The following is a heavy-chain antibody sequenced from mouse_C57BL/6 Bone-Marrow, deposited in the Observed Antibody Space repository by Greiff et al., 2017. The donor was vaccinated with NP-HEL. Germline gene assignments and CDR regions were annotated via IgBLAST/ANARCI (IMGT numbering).Heavy chain of an antibody. CDR3: ARVLYYDYDSWYFDV. CDR1: GFNIKNTY. Sequence: EVKLMESVAELVRPGASVKLSCTASGFNIKNTYMHWVKQRPEKGLEWIGRIDPANGNTKYAPKFQGKATITADTSSNTAYLQLSSLTSEDTAIYYCARVLYYDYDSWYFDVWGTGTTVTVSS. CDR2: IDPANGNT. D-gene: IGHD2-4*01. V-gene: IGHV14-3*01. J-gene: IGHJ1*03.